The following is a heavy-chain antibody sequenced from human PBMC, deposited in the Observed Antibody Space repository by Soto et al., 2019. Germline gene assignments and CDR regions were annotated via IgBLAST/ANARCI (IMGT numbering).Heavy chain of an antibody. D-gene: IGHD1-20*01. J-gene: IGHJ6*02. CDR3: ARQNNDGMDV. CDR1: GGSISSSSHY. CDR2: IYYSGST. Sequence: QLQLQESGPGLVKPSETLSLTCTVSGGSISSSSHYWGWIRQPPGRGLEWIGNIYYSGSTNNNASLKSRVIISVDTSKNQFSLKLSSVTAADTAVYCCARQNNDGMDVWGQGTTVTVSS. V-gene: IGHV4-39*01.